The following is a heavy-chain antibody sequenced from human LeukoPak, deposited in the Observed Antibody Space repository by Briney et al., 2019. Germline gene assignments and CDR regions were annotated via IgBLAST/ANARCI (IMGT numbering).Heavy chain of an antibody. CDR2: IDTKTGNP. CDR3: AIHPPDSSGYFSY. V-gene: IGHV7-4-1*02. Sequence: ASVTVSCKASGYTFSSCAINWVRQAPGQGLEYMGWIDTKTGNPTYAQGFTGRFVFSLDTSVITAYLQISSLKAENTAVYYCAIHPPDSSGYFSYWGQGALVTVSS. CDR1: GYTFSSCA. J-gene: IGHJ4*02. D-gene: IGHD3-22*01.